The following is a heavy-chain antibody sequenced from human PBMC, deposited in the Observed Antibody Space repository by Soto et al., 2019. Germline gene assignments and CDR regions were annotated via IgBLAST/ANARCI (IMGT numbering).Heavy chain of an antibody. D-gene: IGHD2-2*01. J-gene: IGHJ4*02. Sequence: PGGSLRLSCAASGFTFSSYAMSWVRQAPGKGLEWVSAISGSGGSTYYADSVKGRFTISRDNSKNTLYLQMNSLRAEDTAVYYCAKDLTGSNIVVVPAALDYWGQGTLVTVSS. V-gene: IGHV3-23*01. CDR2: ISGSGGST. CDR1: GFTFSSYA. CDR3: AKDLTGSNIVVVPAALDY.